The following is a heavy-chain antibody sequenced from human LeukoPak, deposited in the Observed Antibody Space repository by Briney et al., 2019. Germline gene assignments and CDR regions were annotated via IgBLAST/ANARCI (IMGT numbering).Heavy chain of an antibody. CDR1: GFTFSSYW. D-gene: IGHD6-19*01. Sequence: GGSLRLSCAASGFTFSSYWMSWVRQAPGKGLEWVSAISGSGDSTYYADSVKGRFTISRDNSKNTLYLQMNSLRAEDTAVYYCAKDGLYSSYFDYWGQGTLVTVSS. CDR3: AKDGLYSSYFDY. CDR2: ISGSGDST. V-gene: IGHV3-23*01. J-gene: IGHJ4*02.